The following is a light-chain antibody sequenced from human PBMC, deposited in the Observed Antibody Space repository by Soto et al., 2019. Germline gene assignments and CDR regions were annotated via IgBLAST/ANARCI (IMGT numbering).Light chain of an antibody. CDR2: SDN. V-gene: IGLV1-44*01. CDR1: SSNIGSNT. J-gene: IGLJ3*02. Sequence: QSVLTQPPSASGTPGQRVTVSCSGSSSNIGSNTVSWFHHLPGTAPKLLIYSDNQRPSGVPDRFSGSKSGTSASLAISGLQSGDEADYYCATWDDSLSSWVFGGGTKVTVL. CDR3: ATWDDSLSSWV.